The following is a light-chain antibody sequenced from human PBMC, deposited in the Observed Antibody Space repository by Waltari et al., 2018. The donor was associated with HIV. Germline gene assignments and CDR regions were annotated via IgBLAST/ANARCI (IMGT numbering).Light chain of an antibody. CDR3: QSYDSSLSGWV. V-gene: IGLV1-40*01. CDR2: GNR. J-gene: IGLJ3*02. CDR1: SSNIGAGYD. Sequence: QSVLTQPPSVSGAPGQRVTISCTGSSSNIGAGYDVHWYQQFPGTAPKLLMYGNRSRPSGVPDRISGSKSGTSASLAITGLQAEDEADYHCQSYDSSLSGWVFGGGTKLTVL.